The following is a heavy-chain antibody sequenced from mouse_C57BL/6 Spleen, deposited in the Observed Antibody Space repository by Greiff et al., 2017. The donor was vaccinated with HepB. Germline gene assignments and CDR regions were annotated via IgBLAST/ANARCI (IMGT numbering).Heavy chain of an antibody. CDR2: ISDGGSYT. V-gene: IGHV5-4*01. J-gene: IGHJ4*01. CDR1: GFTFSSYA. Sequence: DVKLVESGGGLVKPGGSLKLSCAASGFTFSSYAMSWVRQTPEKRLEWVATISDGGSYTYYPDNVKGRFTISRDNAKNNLYLQMSHLKSEDTAMYYCARDSYYAMDYWGQGTSVTVSS. CDR3: ARDSYYAMDY.